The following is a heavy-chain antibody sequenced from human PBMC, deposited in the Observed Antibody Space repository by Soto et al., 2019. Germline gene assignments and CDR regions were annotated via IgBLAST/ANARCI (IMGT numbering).Heavy chain of an antibody. CDR3: AKQTTMVVVTTGDAFDI. CDR2: ISGSAAST. CDR1: GFTFSSYA. D-gene: IGHD2-21*02. Sequence: GGSLRLSCGASGFTFSSYAMNWVRQAPGKGLEWVSAISGSAASTYYADSVKGRFTISRDNSKNTLFLQMDGLRAEDTAVYFCAKQTTMVVVTTGDAFDIWGRGTMVTVS. J-gene: IGHJ3*02. V-gene: IGHV3-23*01.